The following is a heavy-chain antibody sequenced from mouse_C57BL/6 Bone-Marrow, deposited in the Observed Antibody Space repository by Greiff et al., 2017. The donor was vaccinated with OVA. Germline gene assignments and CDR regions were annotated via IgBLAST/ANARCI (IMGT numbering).Heavy chain of an antibody. D-gene: IGHD1-1*01. V-gene: IGHV2-5*01. CDR3: AKKGSSYYYAMDY. J-gene: IGHJ4*01. CDR1: GFSLTSYG. Sequence: VQLQQSGPGLVQPSQSLSITCTVSGFSLTSYGVHWVRQSPGKGLEWLGVLWRGGSTDYNAAFMSRLSITKDNSKSQVFFKMNSLQADDTAIYYCAKKGSSYYYAMDYWGQGTSVTVSS. CDR2: LWRGGST.